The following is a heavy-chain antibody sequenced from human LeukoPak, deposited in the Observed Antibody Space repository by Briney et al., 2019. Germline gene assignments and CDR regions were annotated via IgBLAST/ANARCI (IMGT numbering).Heavy chain of an antibody. CDR3: ATKLYDFWSAFDI. CDR2: ISAYNGNT. J-gene: IGHJ3*02. V-gene: IGHV1-18*01. CDR1: GYTFTSYG. D-gene: IGHD3-3*01. Sequence: ASVKVSRKASGYTFTSYGISWVRQAPGQGLEWMGWISAYNGNTNYAQKLQGRVTMTTDTSTSTAYMELRSLRSDDTAVYYCATKLYDFWSAFDIWGQGTMVTVSS.